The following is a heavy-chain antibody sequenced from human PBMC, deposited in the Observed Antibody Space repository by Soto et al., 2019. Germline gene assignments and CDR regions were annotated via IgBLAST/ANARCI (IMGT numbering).Heavy chain of an antibody. J-gene: IGHJ6*03. Sequence: GGSLRLSCAASGFTFSSYAMSWVRQAPGKGLEWVSAISGSGGSTYYADSVKGRFTISRDNSKKTLYLQMNSLRAEDTAVYYCAKLPHFLWYNYYYMDVWGKGTTVTVSS. CDR3: AKLPHFLWYNYYYMDV. D-gene: IGHD3-10*01. V-gene: IGHV3-23*01. CDR2: ISGSGGST. CDR1: GFTFSSYA.